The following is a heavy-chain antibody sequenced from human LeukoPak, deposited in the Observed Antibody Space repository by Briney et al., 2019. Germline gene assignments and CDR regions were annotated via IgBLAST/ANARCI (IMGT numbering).Heavy chain of an antibody. V-gene: IGHV1-18*01. Sequence: VASVKVSCKASGYTFTTYGINWVRQAPGQGLEWMGWISTYNGNTNYAQKLQGRVTMTTDTSTSTAYMELRSLRFDDTAVYYCARDLVVGYDSSGYYKRGCGYWGQGTLVTVSS. D-gene: IGHD3-22*01. CDR2: ISTYNGNT. CDR1: GYTFTTYG. J-gene: IGHJ4*02. CDR3: ARDLVVGYDSSGYYKRGCGY.